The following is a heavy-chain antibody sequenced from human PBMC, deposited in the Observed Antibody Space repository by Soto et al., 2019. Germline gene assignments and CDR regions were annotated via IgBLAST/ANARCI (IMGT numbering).Heavy chain of an antibody. CDR2: ITAYNGNT. CDR3: ANRREYANGKLAY. V-gene: IGHV1-18*01. D-gene: IGHD2-8*01. Sequence: QVQLVQSGAEVKKPGASVKVSCKASGYTFTSYGISWVRQAPGQGLEWMGWITAYNGNTNYAQKLQGRVTMTTDTPTSTANRRLGTRKSEARAGYSGANRREYANGKLAYWGRGPLVP. CDR1: GYTFTSYG. J-gene: IGHJ4*02.